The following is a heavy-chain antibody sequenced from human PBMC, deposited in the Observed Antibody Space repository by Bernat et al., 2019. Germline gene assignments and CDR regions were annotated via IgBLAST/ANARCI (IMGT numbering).Heavy chain of an antibody. J-gene: IGHJ3*02. CDR2: IKQDGSEK. CDR3: ARYYDYIWGSSRLKGAFDI. V-gene: IGHV3-7*03. Sequence: EVQLVESGGGLVQPGGSLRLSCAASGFTFSSYWMSWVRQAPGKGLEWVANIKQDGSEKSYVDSVKGRFTISRDNAKNSLYLQMNSLRAEDTAVYYCARYYDYIWGSSRLKGAFDIWGQGTMVTVSS. D-gene: IGHD3-16*02. CDR1: GFTFSSYW.